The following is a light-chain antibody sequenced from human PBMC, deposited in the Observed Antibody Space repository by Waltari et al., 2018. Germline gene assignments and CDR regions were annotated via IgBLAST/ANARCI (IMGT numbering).Light chain of an antibody. J-gene: IGKJ1*01. Sequence: EIVMTQSPATLSVSPGERATLSCRASQSVSSNLAWYQQKPGQAPRLLIYGASTRATGFTARFSGSGSGTEFTLTISSLQSEDFAVYYCQHYSNWPSFGQGTKVEVK. CDR2: GAS. V-gene: IGKV3-15*01. CDR1: QSVSSN. CDR3: QHYSNWPS.